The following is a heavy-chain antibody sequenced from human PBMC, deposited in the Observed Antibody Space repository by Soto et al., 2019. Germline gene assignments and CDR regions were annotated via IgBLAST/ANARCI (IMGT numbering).Heavy chain of an antibody. CDR3: SIAGDFCTAYYSMDV. CDR2: ISGSGGST. CDR1: GVTFSSYA. Sequence: GGSLRLSCAASGVTFSSYAMSWVRQAPGKGLEWVSAISGSGGSTYYADSVKGRFTISRDNSKNTLYLQMNSLRAEDTAVYYCSIAGDFCTAYYSMDVWGKGTTVPVSS. J-gene: IGHJ6*04. V-gene: IGHV3-23*01. D-gene: IGHD3-3*01.